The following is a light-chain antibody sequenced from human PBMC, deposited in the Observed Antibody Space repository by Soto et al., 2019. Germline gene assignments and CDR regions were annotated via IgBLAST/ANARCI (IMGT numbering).Light chain of an antibody. CDR2: DTS. J-gene: IGKJ5*01. CDR3: QQYGTSEII. Sequence: EIVLTQSPGTLSLSPGERATLSCRASQSLTNSFIAWYQQKPGQAPRLPIYDTSSRATGIPDRFSGSGSGTDFTLTISRLEPEDFAVFFCQQYGTSEIIFGQGTRLEI. V-gene: IGKV3-20*01. CDR1: QSLTNSF.